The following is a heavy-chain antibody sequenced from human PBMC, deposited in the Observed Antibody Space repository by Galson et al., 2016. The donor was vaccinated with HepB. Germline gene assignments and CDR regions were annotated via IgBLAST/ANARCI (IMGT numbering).Heavy chain of an antibody. CDR1: GGSIGTYY. CDR3: ARVLTTVTTHALGFGP. V-gene: IGHV4-59*01. J-gene: IGHJ5*02. D-gene: IGHD4-17*01. Sequence: SETLSLTCTVSGGSIGTYYWSWLRQPPGKGLEWIGYIFYTGSTNYNPSLKSRVTISLDTSKNQFSLKLSSMTAADTAVYSCARVLTTVTTHALGFGPWGQGTLVTVSA. CDR2: IFYTGST.